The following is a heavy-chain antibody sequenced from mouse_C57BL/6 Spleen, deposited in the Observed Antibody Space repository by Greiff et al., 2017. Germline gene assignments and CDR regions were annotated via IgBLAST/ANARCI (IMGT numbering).Heavy chain of an antibody. CDR2: INPNNGGT. CDR1: GYTFTDYY. J-gene: IGHJ4*01. CDR3: AREGSYAMDY. Sequence: EVQLQQSGPELVKPGASVKISCKASGYTFTDYYMNWVKQSHGKSLEWIGDINPNNGGTSYNQKFKGKATLTVDKSSSTAYMELRSLTSEDSAVYYCAREGSYAMDYWGQGTSATVSS. V-gene: IGHV1-26*01.